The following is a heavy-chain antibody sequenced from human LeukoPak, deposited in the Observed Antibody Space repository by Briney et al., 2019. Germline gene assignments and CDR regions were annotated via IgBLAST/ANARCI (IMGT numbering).Heavy chain of an antibody. J-gene: IGHJ4*02. CDR1: GGTFSSYA. Sequence: GASVTVSCKASGGTFSSYAISWVRQAPGQGLEWMGGIIPIFGTANYAQKFQGRVTITADKSTSTVYMELSSLRSEDTAVYYCARGVYEYYYDSSGYSAFDYWGQGTLVTVSS. V-gene: IGHV1-69*06. CDR3: ARGVYEYYYDSSGYSAFDY. CDR2: IIPIFGTA. D-gene: IGHD3-22*01.